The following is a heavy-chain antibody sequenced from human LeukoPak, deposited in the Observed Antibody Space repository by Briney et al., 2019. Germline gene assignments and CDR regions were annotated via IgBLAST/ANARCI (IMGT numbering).Heavy chain of an antibody. CDR1: GFTFSSYE. J-gene: IGHJ4*02. D-gene: IGHD6-13*01. V-gene: IGHV3-74*01. CDR2: INTDGSNT. CDR3: ARGSSPYY. Sequence: PGGSLRLSCSASGFTFSSYEMNWVRQAPGKGLVWVSRINTDGSNTGHADSVKGRFTISRDNAENTLYLQINSLRAEDTAVYYCARGSSPYYWGQGTLVTVSS.